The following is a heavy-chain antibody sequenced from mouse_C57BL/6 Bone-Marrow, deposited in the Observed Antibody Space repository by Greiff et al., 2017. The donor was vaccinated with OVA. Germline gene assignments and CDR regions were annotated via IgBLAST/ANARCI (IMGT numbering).Heavy chain of an antibody. J-gene: IGHJ4*01. V-gene: IGHV2-4*01. CDR1: GFSLTSYG. CDR2: IWSGGST. D-gene: IGHD4-1*02. CDR3: AKKSLNWDGDAMDY. Sequence: VMLVESGPGLVQPSQSLSITCTVSGFSLTSYGVHWVRQPPGKGLEWLGVIWSGGSTDYNAAFISRLSISKDNSKSQVFFKMNSLQADDTAIYYCAKKSLNWDGDAMDYWGQGTSVTVSS.